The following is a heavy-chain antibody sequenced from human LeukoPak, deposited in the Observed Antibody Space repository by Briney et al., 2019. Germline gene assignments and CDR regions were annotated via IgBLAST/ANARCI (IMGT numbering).Heavy chain of an antibody. CDR3: AATSLGEWSSMGYYGMDV. D-gene: IGHD3-3*01. CDR1: GYTFTAYY. J-gene: IGHJ6*02. V-gene: IGHV1-2*02. Sequence: GASVKVSCKASGYTFTAYYIHWLRQAPGQGPEWMGWIKPDSGSSHYAQKFQGRVTMTRDTSSNSAYMDLTRLKSDDTAVYYCAATSLGEWSSMGYYGMDVWGQGTTVTVSS. CDR2: IKPDSGSS.